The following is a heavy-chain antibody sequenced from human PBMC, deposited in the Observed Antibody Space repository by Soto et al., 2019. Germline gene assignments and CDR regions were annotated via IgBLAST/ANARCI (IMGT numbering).Heavy chain of an antibody. J-gene: IGHJ6*02. V-gene: IGHV4-31*03. Sequence: PSETLSLTCTVSGGSISTGGYYWSWIRQHPGKGLEWIGYIYYSGSTYYSPSLKSRVTISVDTSKNQFSLKLSSVTAADTAVYYCARDVIDLVAVAHNYPPYYYGMDAWRQGTTVTV. D-gene: IGHD6-19*01. CDR3: ARDVIDLVAVAHNYPPYYYGMDA. CDR1: GGSISTGGYY. CDR2: IYYSGST.